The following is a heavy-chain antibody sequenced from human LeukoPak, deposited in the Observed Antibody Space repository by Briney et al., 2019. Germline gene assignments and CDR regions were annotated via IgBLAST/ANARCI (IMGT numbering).Heavy chain of an antibody. D-gene: IGHD6-6*01. CDR1: GDTFTGYY. Sequence: ASVKVSCKASGDTFTGYYMHWVREAPGQGLEWMGRINPNSGGTNYAQKFQGRVTMTRDTSISTAYMELSRLRSDDTAVYYCARDGSRGSSSSGVRYGYWGQGTLVTVSS. CDR2: INPNSGGT. J-gene: IGHJ4*02. CDR3: ARDGSRGSSSSGVRYGY. V-gene: IGHV1-2*06.